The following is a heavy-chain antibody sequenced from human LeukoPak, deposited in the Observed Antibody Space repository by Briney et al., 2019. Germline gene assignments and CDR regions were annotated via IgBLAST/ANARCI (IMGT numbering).Heavy chain of an antibody. D-gene: IGHD2-15*01. CDR1: GGTFSSYA. V-gene: IGHV1-69*13. Sequence: ASVKVSCMASGGTFSSYAISWVRQAPGQGLEWMGGIIPIFGTANYAQKFQGRVTITADESTSTAYMELSSLRSEDTAVYYCARVMVAATHPDYWGQGTLVTVSS. J-gene: IGHJ4*02. CDR3: ARVMVAATHPDY. CDR2: IIPIFGTA.